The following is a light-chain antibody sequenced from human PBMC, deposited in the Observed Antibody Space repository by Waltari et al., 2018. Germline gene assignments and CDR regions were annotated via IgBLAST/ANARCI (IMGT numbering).Light chain of an antibody. CDR2: WAS. CDR3: QQYYSTPPT. J-gene: IGKJ1*01. Sequence: DLVMTQSPDSPVSLGARATINCKSSQSVLYSSNNKNYLAWYQQKPGQPPKLLIYWASTRESGVPDRFSGSGSGTDFTLTISSLQAEDVAVYYCQQYYSTPPTFGQGTKVEIK. CDR1: QSVLYSSNNKNY. V-gene: IGKV4-1*01.